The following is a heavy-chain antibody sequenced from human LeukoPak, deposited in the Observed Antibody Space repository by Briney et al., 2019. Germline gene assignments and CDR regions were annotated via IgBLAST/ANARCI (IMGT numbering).Heavy chain of an antibody. J-gene: IGHJ4*02. CDR1: GFTFNDYW. V-gene: IGHV3-7*01. D-gene: IGHD4-17*01. Sequence: GGSLRLSCAASGFTFNDYWMSWVRQAPGKGLEWVANIKQDGIEKYYVDSVKGRFTISRDNAKNSLYLQMNSLRAEDTAIYYCTRVPYGDYWSSDYWGQGTLVTVSS. CDR2: IKQDGIEK. CDR3: TRVPYGDYWSSDY.